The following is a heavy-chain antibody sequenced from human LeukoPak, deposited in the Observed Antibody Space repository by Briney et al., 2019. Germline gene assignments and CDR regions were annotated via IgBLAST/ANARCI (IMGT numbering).Heavy chain of an antibody. Sequence: GGSLRLSCAASGFTFSSYSMNWVRQAPGKGLEWVSSISSSSSYIYYADSVKGRFTISRDNANNMVYLQMNSLRAEDTAVYYCARYRMVSYYFDNWGQGSLVTVSS. CDR3: ARYRMVSYYFDN. D-gene: IGHD2-21*01. J-gene: IGHJ4*02. V-gene: IGHV3-21*01. CDR1: GFTFSSYS. CDR2: ISSSSSYI.